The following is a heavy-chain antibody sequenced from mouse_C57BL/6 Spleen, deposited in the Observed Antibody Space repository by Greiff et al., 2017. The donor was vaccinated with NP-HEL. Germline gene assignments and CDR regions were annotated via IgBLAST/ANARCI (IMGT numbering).Heavy chain of an antibody. CDR3: ARSSVTTWGRYYAMDY. CDR2: IDPEDGET. J-gene: IGHJ4*01. D-gene: IGHD2-12*01. CDR1: GFNIKDYY. V-gene: IGHV14-2*01. Sequence: EVQLQQSGAELVKPGASVKLSCTASGFNIKDYYMHWVKQRTEQGLEWIGRIDPEDGETKYAPKFQGKATITAATSSNSAYLQLSSLTSENTAVYYCARSSVTTWGRYYAMDYWGQGTSVTVSS.